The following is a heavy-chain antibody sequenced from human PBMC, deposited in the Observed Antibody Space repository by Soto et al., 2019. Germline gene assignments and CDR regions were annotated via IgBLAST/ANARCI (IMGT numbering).Heavy chain of an antibody. Sequence: GGSLRLSCAGSGFSFDSYGMHWVRQAPGKGLEWVATVSFDSKNKYYVDSVEGRFTISSDNSKNMVYLQMNSLRHVDTAVYYCAKESVDVTYSYYGMDVWGPGTTVTVSS. V-gene: IGHV3-30*18. CDR3: AKESVDVTYSYYGMDV. CDR2: VSFDSKNK. D-gene: IGHD5-18*01. CDR1: GFSFDSYG. J-gene: IGHJ6*02.